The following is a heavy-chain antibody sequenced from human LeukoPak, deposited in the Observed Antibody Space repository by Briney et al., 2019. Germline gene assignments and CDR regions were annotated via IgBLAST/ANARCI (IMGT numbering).Heavy chain of an antibody. CDR2: SSGGGGGT. V-gene: IGHV3-23*01. J-gene: IGHJ4*02. Sequence: GGSLRLSCAASGFTFNSYGMSWVRQAPGKGLEWVSASSGGGGGTYHADSVKGRFTISRDNSKNTLYLQMNSLRAEDTAVYYCAKAVVGVAAIAYWGQGTLVTVSS. D-gene: IGHD2-15*01. CDR3: AKAVVGVAAIAY. CDR1: GFTFNSYG.